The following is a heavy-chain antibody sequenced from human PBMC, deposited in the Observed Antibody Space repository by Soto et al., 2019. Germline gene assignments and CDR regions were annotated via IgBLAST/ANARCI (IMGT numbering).Heavy chain of an antibody. J-gene: IGHJ4*02. Sequence: SETLSLTCAVYGGSFSGYYWSWIRQPPGKGLEWIGEINHSGSTNYNPSLKSRVTISVDTSKNQFSLKLSSVTAADTAVYYCARGRQNTDIVVVPAAMPVNDYWGQGTLVTVSS. D-gene: IGHD2-2*01. CDR1: GGSFSGYY. CDR2: INHSGST. V-gene: IGHV4-34*01. CDR3: ARGRQNTDIVVVPAAMPVNDY.